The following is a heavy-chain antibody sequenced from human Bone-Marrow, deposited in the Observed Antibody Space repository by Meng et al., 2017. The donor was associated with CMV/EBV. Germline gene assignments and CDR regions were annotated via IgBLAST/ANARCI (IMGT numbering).Heavy chain of an antibody. CDR1: GFTFRDYT. CDR2: ITSTSSNT. J-gene: IGHJ2*01. D-gene: IGHD1-26*01. Sequence: GESLKISCAASGFTFRDYTMNWVRQTPGKGLEWVSSITSTSSNTYYSDSVKGRFTISRDNTKNSLYLQMNSLRDEDTAVYYCVRDLIRGVGGARPRGPGDLWGRGTLVTVSS. V-gene: IGHV3-21*01. CDR3: VRDLIRGVGGARPRGPGDL.